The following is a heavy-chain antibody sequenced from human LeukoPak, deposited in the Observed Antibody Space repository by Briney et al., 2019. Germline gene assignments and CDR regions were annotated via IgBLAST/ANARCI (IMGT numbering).Heavy chain of an antibody. CDR3: ARVPAGYTPDY. Sequence: GGSLRLPCAASGFSFSDYYMSWVRQAPGKGLEWISSISSSSSYTKYGDSVKGRFTISRDNAKNSLYLQMNSLRAEDTAVYYCARVPAGYTPDYWGQGTLVTVSS. CDR2: ISSSSSYT. J-gene: IGHJ4*02. V-gene: IGHV3-11*05. D-gene: IGHD5-24*01. CDR1: GFSFSDYY.